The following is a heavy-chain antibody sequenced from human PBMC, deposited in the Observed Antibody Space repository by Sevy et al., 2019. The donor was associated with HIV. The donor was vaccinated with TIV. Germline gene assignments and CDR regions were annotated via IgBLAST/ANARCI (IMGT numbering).Heavy chain of an antibody. CDR3: ARDRDITFGGGDAFDV. CDR1: GGTFDTYS. Sequence: ASVKVSCKASGGTFDTYSISWLRQAPGQGLEWMGGITPFFGSTNCAQKFQGRVTITADASTSTAYMDLSGLRPEDSAVYFCARDRDITFGGGDAFDVWGQGTMVTVSS. D-gene: IGHD3-16*01. V-gene: IGHV1-69*13. J-gene: IGHJ3*01. CDR2: ITPFFGST.